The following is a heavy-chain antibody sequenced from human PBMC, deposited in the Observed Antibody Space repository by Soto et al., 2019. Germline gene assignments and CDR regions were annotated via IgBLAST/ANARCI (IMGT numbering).Heavy chain of an antibody. V-gene: IGHV2-26*01. CDR1: GISLSNDRTG. Sequence: QVTLKESGPVLVKPTETLTLTCTVSGISLSNDRTGVAWIRQPPGKALEWLAHIFSNYEKSSNTSLQSRLTISKDTSKSLVVLTMTNVDPVDTATYHCARILRNNNLPPDYWGQGILVTVSS. J-gene: IGHJ4*02. D-gene: IGHD1-20*01. CDR2: IFSNYEK. CDR3: ARILRNNNLPPDY.